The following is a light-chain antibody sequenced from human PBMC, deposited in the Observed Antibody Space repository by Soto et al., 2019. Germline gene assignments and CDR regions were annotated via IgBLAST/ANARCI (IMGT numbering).Light chain of an antibody. CDR1: QSVSSSF. CDR3: QHYRSSWT. J-gene: IGKJ1*01. V-gene: IGKV3-20*01. CDR2: GTS. Sequence: EIVLTQSPGTLSLSPGERATLSCRASQSVSSSFLAWYQQKPGQSPRLLIYGTSSRATGIPERFSGSGSGTDFTLTISRLEPEDFAVYYCQHYRSSWTFGRGTKVEVK.